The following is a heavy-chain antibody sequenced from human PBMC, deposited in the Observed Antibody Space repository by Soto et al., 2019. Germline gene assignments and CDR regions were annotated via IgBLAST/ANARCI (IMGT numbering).Heavy chain of an antibody. Sequence: GGSLRLSCAASGFTFSSYAMHWVRQAPGKGLEWVAVISYDGSNKYYADSVKGRFTISRDNSKNTLYLQMNSLRAEDTAVYYCASARFLEKGGAYYYYYYGMDVWGQGTTVTVSS. CDR3: ASARFLEKGGAYYYYYYGMDV. D-gene: IGHD3-3*01. CDR1: GFTFSSYA. V-gene: IGHV3-30-3*01. J-gene: IGHJ6*02. CDR2: ISYDGSNK.